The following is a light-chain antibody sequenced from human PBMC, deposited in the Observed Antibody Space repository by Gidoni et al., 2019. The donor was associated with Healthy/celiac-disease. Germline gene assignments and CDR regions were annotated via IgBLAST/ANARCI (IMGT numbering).Light chain of an antibody. Sequence: DIQMTQSPSSLSAAVGDRVTITCRASQSMSNYLNWYQQKPGKAPKLRIYAASSLQSGVPSRFSGSGSGTDFTLTISSLQPEDFATYYCQQSYSTPYTFGQGTKLEIK. J-gene: IGKJ2*01. CDR2: AAS. CDR3: QQSYSTPYT. CDR1: QSMSNY. V-gene: IGKV1-39*01.